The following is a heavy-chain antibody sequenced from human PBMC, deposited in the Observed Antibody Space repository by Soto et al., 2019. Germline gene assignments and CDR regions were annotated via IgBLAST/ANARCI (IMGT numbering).Heavy chain of an antibody. CDR2: FDPEEGET. Sequence: ASVKVSCKVSGYALTELSMHWVRQGPDKVFEWMGGFDPEEGETVYAQKFQGRVTMTEDTSADTAYMELSSLKSEDTAVYFCATVRYRGAAASIRFDYWGQGTLVTVSS. V-gene: IGHV1-24*01. CDR3: ATVRYRGAAASIRFDY. D-gene: IGHD6-13*01. J-gene: IGHJ4*02. CDR1: GYALTELS.